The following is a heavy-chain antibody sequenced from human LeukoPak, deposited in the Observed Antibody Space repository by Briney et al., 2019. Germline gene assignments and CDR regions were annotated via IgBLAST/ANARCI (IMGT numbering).Heavy chain of an antibody. Sequence: PGGSLRLSCAASGFTFSSYSMNWVRQAPGKGLEWVSSISSSSSYIYYADSVKGRFTISRDNAKNSLYLQMNSLRAEDAAVYYCARDCSPYCSSPLLFDYWGQGTLVTVSS. J-gene: IGHJ4*02. CDR2: ISSSSSYI. CDR3: ARDCSPYCSSPLLFDY. V-gene: IGHV3-21*01. D-gene: IGHD2-2*01. CDR1: GFTFSSYS.